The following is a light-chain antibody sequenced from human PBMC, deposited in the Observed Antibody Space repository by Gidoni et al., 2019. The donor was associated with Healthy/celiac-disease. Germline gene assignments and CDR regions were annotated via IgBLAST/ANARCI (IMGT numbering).Light chain of an antibody. V-gene: IGLV3-21*04. CDR3: QVWDSSSDHWV. Sequence: YVLTQPPTVSVAPGKTARITCGGNNIGSKSVHCYHQKPGQAPVLVIYYYSDRPSGIPERFSGSNSGNTATLTISRVEAGDEADYYCQVWDSSSDHWVFGGGTKLTVL. J-gene: IGLJ3*02. CDR1: NIGSKS. CDR2: YYS.